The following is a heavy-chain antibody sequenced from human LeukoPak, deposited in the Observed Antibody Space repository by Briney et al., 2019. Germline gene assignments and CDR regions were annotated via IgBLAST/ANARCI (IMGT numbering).Heavy chain of an antibody. CDR2: IKSKTDGGTT. CDR3: TTVGITGTTAYYYGMDV. J-gene: IGHJ6*02. V-gene: IGHV3-15*01. Sequence: GGSLRLSCAASGFTFSSYAMSWVRQAPGKGLEWVGRIKSKTDGGTTDYAAPVKGRFTISRDDSKNTLYLQMNSLKTEDTAVYYCTTVGITGTTAYYYGMDVWGQGTTVTVSS. CDR1: GFTFSSYA. D-gene: IGHD1-20*01.